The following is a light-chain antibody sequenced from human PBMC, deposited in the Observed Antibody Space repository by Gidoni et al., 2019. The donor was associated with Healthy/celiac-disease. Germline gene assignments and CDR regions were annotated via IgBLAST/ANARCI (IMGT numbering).Light chain of an antibody. V-gene: IGLV3-1*01. Sequence: SYGLTQPPSVFVSPGQTASITCSGDKLGDKYACWYQQKPGQSPVLVIYQDSKRPSGIPERFSGSNSENTATLTISGTQAMDEADYYCQAWDGVFGGGTKLTVL. CDR1: KLGDKY. J-gene: IGLJ2*01. CDR2: QDS. CDR3: QAWDGV.